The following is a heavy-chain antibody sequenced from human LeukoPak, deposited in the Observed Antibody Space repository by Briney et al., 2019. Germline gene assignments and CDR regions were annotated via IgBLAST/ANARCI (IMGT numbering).Heavy chain of an antibody. D-gene: IGHD4-17*01. CDR2: ISAYNGNT. V-gene: IGHV1-18*01. CDR1: GYPFDNFG. Sequence: AAVKVSCKASGYPFDNFGLTLVRQAPGQGLEWIGCISAYNGNTHCGQKFRGRLTLTTETSTSTAYLELRSLKSDDTAVYYCARDRVGGDLTGVSLYWGQGTLVTVSS. J-gene: IGHJ4*01. CDR3: ARDRVGGDLTGVSLY.